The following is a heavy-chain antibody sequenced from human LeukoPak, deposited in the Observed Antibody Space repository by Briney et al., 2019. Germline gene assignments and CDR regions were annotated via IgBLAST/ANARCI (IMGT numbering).Heavy chain of an antibody. Sequence: ASVKVSCKASGYTFTSYYMHWVRQAPGQGLEWMRIINPSGGSTSYAQKFQGRVTMTRDTSISTAYMELSSLRSEDTAVYYCARTTGKRGYMDVWGKGTTVTVSS. V-gene: IGHV1-46*01. J-gene: IGHJ6*03. CDR1: GYTFTSYY. D-gene: IGHD4-11*01. CDR2: INPSGGST. CDR3: ARTTGKRGYMDV.